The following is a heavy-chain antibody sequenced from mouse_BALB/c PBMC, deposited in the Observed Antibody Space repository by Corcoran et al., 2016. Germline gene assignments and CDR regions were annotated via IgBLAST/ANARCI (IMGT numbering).Heavy chain of an antibody. J-gene: IGHJ2*01. V-gene: IGHV1-18*01. Sequence: ELLLQQSGPALVKPGTSVKIPCKASGYPFTDYNMDWVKQSPGKSLEWIGDINPNNGGTIYNQKLKGKATLTVDKSSSTAYMELRSLTSEDTAGYYCARSDYGFDYWGQGTTLTVSS. CDR3: ARSDYGFDY. CDR2: INPNNGGT. D-gene: IGHD2-4*01. CDR1: GYPFTDYN.